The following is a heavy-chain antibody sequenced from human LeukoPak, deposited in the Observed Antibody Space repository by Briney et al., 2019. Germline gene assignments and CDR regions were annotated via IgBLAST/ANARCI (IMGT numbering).Heavy chain of an antibody. Sequence: ASVKISCKVSGYTFTDYYMHWVQQAPGKGLEWMGLVDPEDGETIYAEKFQGRVTITADTSTDTAYMELSSLRSEDTAVYYCATFGGQRGPEIYYYYMDVWGEGTTVTVSS. CDR1: GYTFTDYY. CDR2: VDPEDGET. CDR3: ATFGGQRGPEIYYYYMDV. J-gene: IGHJ6*03. V-gene: IGHV1-69-2*01. D-gene: IGHD3-10*01.